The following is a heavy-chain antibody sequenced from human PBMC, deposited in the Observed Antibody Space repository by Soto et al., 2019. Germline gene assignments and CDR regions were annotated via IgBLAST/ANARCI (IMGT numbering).Heavy chain of an antibody. D-gene: IGHD2-2*01. V-gene: IGHV1-24*01. CDR2: FDPEDGET. Sequence: ASVKVSCKASGGTFSSYAISWVRQAPGKGLEWMGGFDPEDGETIYAQKFQGRVTMTEDTSTDTAYMELSSLRSEDTAVYYCATDPHCSSTSCSTDWGQGTLVTVSS. CDR1: GGTFSSYA. CDR3: ATDPHCSSTSCSTD. J-gene: IGHJ4*02.